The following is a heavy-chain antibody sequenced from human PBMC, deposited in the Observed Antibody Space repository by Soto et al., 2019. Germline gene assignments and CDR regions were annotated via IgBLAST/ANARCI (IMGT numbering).Heavy chain of an antibody. CDR3: ARWWNVEEWVETMDV. Sequence: GGSLRLSCETSGFIFSDYGMHWVRQAPGKGLEWVAVIYYDGSNKHYSDSVRGRFTISRDNSKNILYLQMNSLRAEDTAIYYCARWWNVEEWVETMDVWGQGTTVTVSS. D-gene: IGHD1-1*01. J-gene: IGHJ6*01. CDR1: GFIFSDYG. CDR2: IYYDGSNK. V-gene: IGHV3-33*01.